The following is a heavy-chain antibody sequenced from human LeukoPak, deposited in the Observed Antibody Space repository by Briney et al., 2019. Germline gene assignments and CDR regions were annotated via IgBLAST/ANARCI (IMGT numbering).Heavy chain of an antibody. CDR2: IYHSGST. D-gene: IGHD1-26*01. CDR3: ARYSGSYPHDAFDI. V-gene: IGHV4-38-2*02. J-gene: IGHJ3*02. CDR1: GYSISSGYY. Sequence: SETLSLTCTVSGYSISSGYYWGWIRQPPGKGLEWIGSIYHSGSTYYNPSLKSRVTISVDTSKNHFSLKLSSVTDADTAVYYCARYSGSYPHDAFDIWGQGTMVTVSS.